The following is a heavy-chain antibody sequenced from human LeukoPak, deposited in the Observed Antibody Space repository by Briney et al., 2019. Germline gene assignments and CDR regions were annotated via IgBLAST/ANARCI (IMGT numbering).Heavy chain of an antibody. CDR3: ARSVIGSPWFDP. J-gene: IGHJ5*02. Sequence: PGGSLRLSCAGSGFTFSSYSMNWVRQAPGKGLEWVSSISSSSSYIYYADSVKGRFTISRDNAKKSLYLQMNSLRAEDTAVYYCARSVIGSPWFDPWGQGTLVTVSS. V-gene: IGHV3-21*01. CDR2: ISSSSSYI. CDR1: GFTFSSYS. D-gene: IGHD2/OR15-2a*01.